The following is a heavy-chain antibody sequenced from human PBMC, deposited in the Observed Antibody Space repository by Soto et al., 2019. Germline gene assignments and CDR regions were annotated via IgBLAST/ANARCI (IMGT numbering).Heavy chain of an antibody. J-gene: IGHJ6*02. V-gene: IGHV1-69*13. Sequence: ASVKVSCKASGGTFSSYAISWVRQAPGQGLEWMGGIIPIFGTANYAQKFQGRVTITADESTSTAYMELSSLRSEDTAVYYCAESTIFGVVMFRDHYYGMDVWGQGTTVTVSS. CDR1: GGTFSSYA. D-gene: IGHD3-3*01. CDR3: AESTIFGVVMFRDHYYGMDV. CDR2: IIPIFGTA.